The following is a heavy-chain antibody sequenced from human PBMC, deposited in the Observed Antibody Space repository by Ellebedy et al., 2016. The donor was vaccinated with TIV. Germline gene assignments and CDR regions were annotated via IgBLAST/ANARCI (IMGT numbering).Heavy chain of an antibody. CDR3: ARGLLEWLLLSPGLYGMDV. Sequence: PGGSLRLSCAASGFTFSSYGMHWVRQAPGKGLEWVAVISYDGSNKYYADSVKGRFTISRDNSKNTLYLQMNSLRAEDTAVYYCARGLLEWLLLSPGLYGMDVWGQGTTVTVSS. CDR1: GFTFSSYG. CDR2: ISYDGSNK. D-gene: IGHD3-3*01. V-gene: IGHV3-30*03. J-gene: IGHJ6*02.